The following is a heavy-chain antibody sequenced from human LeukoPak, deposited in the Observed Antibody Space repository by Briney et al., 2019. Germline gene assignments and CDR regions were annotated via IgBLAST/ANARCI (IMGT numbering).Heavy chain of an antibody. J-gene: IGHJ4*01. Sequence: PSETLSLTCTVSGGSISSYYWSWIRQSPGKGLECIGYIHYTGSTNYNPSLKSRVTMSVDTSKNQFSLKLSSVTAADTAVYYCAGDRGTWNDDGFDYWGQGTLVNVFS. CDR2: IHYTGST. CDR1: GGSISSYY. D-gene: IGHD1-1*01. V-gene: IGHV4-59*12. CDR3: AGDRGTWNDDGFDY.